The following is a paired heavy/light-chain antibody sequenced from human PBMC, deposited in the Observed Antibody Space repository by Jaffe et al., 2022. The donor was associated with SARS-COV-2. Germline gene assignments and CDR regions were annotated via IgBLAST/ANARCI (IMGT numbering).Heavy chain of an antibody. D-gene: IGHD6-19*01. CDR1: GFTFSSYG. CDR3: ARPTTPSSGWSGKYYYYYGMDV. J-gene: IGHJ6*02. CDR2: IWYDGSNK. V-gene: IGHV3-33*01. Sequence: QVQLVESGGGVVQPGRSLRLSCAASGFTFSSYGMHWVRQAPGKGLEWVAVIWYDGSNKYYADSVKGRFTISRDNSKNTLYLQMNSLRAEDTAVYYCARPTTPSSGWSGKYYYYYGMDVWGQGTTVTVSS.
Light chain of an antibody. CDR3: QSYDSSIPNWV. J-gene: IGLJ3*02. CDR2: EDN. Sequence: NFMLTQPHSVSESPGKTVTISCTRSSGSIASNYVQWYQQRPGSSPTTVIYEDNQRPSGVPDRFSGSIDSSSNSASLTISGLKTEDEADYYCQSYDSSIPNWVFGGGTKLTVL. V-gene: IGLV6-57*01. CDR1: SGSIASNY.